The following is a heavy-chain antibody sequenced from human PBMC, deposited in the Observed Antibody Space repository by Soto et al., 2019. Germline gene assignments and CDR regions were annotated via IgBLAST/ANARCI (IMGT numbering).Heavy chain of an antibody. Sequence: GGSLRLSCAASGFTFSSYSMTWVRQAPGKGLEWVSTISGSGGSTYYADSVKGRFTISRDNSKNTLYLQMNSLRAEDTAVYYCAKVNTIFGVESYYYGMDVWGQGTTVTVSS. CDR1: GFTFSSYS. CDR3: AKVNTIFGVESYYYGMDV. J-gene: IGHJ6*02. V-gene: IGHV3-23*01. D-gene: IGHD3-3*01. CDR2: ISGSGGST.